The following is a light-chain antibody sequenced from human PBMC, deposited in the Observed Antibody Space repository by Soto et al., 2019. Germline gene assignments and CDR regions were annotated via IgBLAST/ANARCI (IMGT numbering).Light chain of an antibody. J-gene: IGLJ3*02. Sequence: QSVLTQPPSASGTPGQRVTISFSGSSSNIGSNYVYWYQQLPGTAPKLLIYRNNQRPSGVPDRFSGSKSGTSASLAIGGLRSEDEDDYYCAAWDDSLSERVFGGGTKLTVL. CDR3: AAWDDSLSERV. CDR1: SSNIGSNY. V-gene: IGLV1-47*01. CDR2: RNN.